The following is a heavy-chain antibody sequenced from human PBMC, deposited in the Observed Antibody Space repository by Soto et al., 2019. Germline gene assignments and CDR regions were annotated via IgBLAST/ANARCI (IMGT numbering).Heavy chain of an antibody. D-gene: IGHD1-20*01. J-gene: IGHJ4*02. CDR1: GFIFSMYW. V-gene: IGHV3-74*03. Sequence: GGSLRLSCEASGFIFSMYWMHWVRQVPGKGPVWVSRINEDGVTTTYADSVKGRFTISRDNSKNTLYLQMNSLRAEDTAVYYCAKDHHLYNWTPGYFDYWGQGTLVTVSS. CDR3: AKDHHLYNWTPGYFDY. CDR2: INEDGVTT.